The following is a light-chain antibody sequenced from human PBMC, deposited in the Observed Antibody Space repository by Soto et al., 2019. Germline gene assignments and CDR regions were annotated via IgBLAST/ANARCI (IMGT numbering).Light chain of an antibody. V-gene: IGKV3-20*01. CDR2: GAS. Sequence: EIVLTQSPCTLSLSLGERATLSCRASQSVSSSYLAWYQQKPGQAPRLLIYGASSRDSGIPDRFSGSGSGTDFTLTISRLEPEDFAAYYCQQYGSSPLTFGGGTKVDI. CDR1: QSVSSSY. J-gene: IGKJ4*01. CDR3: QQYGSSPLT.